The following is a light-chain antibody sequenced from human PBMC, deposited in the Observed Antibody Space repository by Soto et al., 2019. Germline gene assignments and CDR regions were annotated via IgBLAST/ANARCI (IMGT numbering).Light chain of an antibody. CDR1: QNLGTLY. J-gene: IGKJ1*01. CDR2: SAS. Sequence: EIVLTQSPGTLSLSPGERGTLSCRASQNLGTLYLAWFQQKSGQAPRLLIYSASSRATGIPDRISGSGSATDFTLTISRLEPEDFAVYYCHQYGSSQWTFGQGTKVDIK. V-gene: IGKV3-20*01. CDR3: HQYGSSQWT.